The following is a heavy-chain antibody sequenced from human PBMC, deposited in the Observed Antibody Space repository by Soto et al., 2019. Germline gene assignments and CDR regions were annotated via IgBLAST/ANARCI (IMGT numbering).Heavy chain of an antibody. CDR2: IYYSGST. CDR3: AGGLTTGEYFQH. V-gene: IGHV4-31*02. CDR1: GGSISSGGYY. D-gene: IGHD4-17*01. J-gene: IGHJ1*01. Sequence: SETLSLTCTVSGGSISSGGYYWSWIRQHPGKGLEWIGYIYYSGSTYYNPSLKSRVTISVDTSKNQFSLKLSSVTAAVTAVYYCAGGLTTGEYFQHWGQGTLVTVSS.